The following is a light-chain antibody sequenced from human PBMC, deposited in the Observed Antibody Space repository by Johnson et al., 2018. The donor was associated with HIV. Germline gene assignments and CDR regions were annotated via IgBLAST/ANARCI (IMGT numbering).Light chain of an antibody. CDR1: SSNIGNNY. CDR3: GTWDSSLGASYF. CDR2: ENN. J-gene: IGLJ1*01. Sequence: QSVLTQPPSVSAAPGQKVTISCSGSSSNIGNNYVSWYQQLPGTAPKLLIYENNKRPSGIPDRFSGSKSGTSATLAITGLQTGDEADYYCGTWDSSLGASYFFGTGTKVTVL. V-gene: IGLV1-51*02.